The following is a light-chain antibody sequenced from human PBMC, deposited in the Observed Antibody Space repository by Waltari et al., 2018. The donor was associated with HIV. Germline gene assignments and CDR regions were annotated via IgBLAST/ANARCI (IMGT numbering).Light chain of an antibody. CDR2: DNN. CDR1: SPNIENNY. J-gene: IGLJ2*01. Sequence: QSVLTQPPSVSAAPGQKVTISRSGSSPNIENNYVSWYQQLPGTSPKLLIFDNNKRPSGIPDRFSGSKSGTSATLGITGLQTGDEADYYCGTWDSSLSAGVFGGGTKLTVL. V-gene: IGLV1-51*01. CDR3: GTWDSSLSAGV.